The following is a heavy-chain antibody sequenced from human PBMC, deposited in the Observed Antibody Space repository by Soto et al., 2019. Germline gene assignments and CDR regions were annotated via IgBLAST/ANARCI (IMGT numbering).Heavy chain of an antibody. J-gene: IGHJ5*02. Sequence: SETLSLTCAGYGGSFSSYYWSCIRQPPGKGLEWIGQINHYGSTDYNPSLKSRVTISVDTSKNHFSLRLSSVTAADTAMYYCATHCSSTSCYYTFDPWGQGTLVTVSS. D-gene: IGHD2-2*01. CDR1: GGSFSSYY. V-gene: IGHV4-34*01. CDR3: ATHCSSTSCYYTFDP. CDR2: INHYGST.